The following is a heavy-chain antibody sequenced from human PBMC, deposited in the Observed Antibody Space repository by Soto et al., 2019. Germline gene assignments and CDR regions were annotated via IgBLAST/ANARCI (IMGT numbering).Heavy chain of an antibody. CDR1: GFTFNNFH. CDR2: ISDSGSDT. J-gene: IGHJ4*02. Sequence: EVQLLESGGGLVQPGGSLRLSCAGSGFTFNNFHMTWVRHVPGKGLEWVSSISDSGSDTFYADSVRGRFAISRDNSKSTLYLQMNSLRVDDTAMYYCGKTTYSRSWYFWGQGTLVTVSS. D-gene: IGHD6-13*01. V-gene: IGHV3-23*01. CDR3: GKTTYSRSWYF.